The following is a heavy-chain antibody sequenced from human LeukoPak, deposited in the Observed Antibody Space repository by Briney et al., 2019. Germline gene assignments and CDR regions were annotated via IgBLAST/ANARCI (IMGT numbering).Heavy chain of an antibody. CDR1: GGSISSGDYY. J-gene: IGHJ4*02. V-gene: IGHV4-31*03. Sequence: PSQTLSLTCTVSGGSISSGDYYWSWVRQHPGKGLEWIGYIYHSGSTFYNPSLKSRVTILVDTSKSQFSLKLNSVTAADTAVYYCARGELVFDCWGQGALVTVSS. CDR2: IYHSGST. D-gene: IGHD1-26*01. CDR3: ARGELVFDC.